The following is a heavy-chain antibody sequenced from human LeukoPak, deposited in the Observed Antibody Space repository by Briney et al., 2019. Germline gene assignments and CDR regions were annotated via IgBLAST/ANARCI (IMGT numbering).Heavy chain of an antibody. Sequence: PGGSLRLSCAASGFTFSNAWMTWVRQAPGKGLEWVANIKQDGSEKYYVDSVKGRFTISRDNAKNSLYLQMNSLRAEDTAVYYCASGSMDYWGQGTLVTVSS. D-gene: IGHD2-8*01. CDR3: ASGSMDY. J-gene: IGHJ4*02. V-gene: IGHV3-7*01. CDR2: IKQDGSEK. CDR1: GFTFSNAW.